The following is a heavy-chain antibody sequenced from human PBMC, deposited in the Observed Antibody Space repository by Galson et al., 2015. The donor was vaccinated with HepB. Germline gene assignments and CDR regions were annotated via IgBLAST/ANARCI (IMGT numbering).Heavy chain of an antibody. Sequence: SLRLSCAASGFTVSSNYMSWVRQAPGKGLEWVSVIYSGGSPYSADSVKGRFTISRDNSKNTLYLQMNSLRAEDTAVYYCARTSSGWYHYFDYWGQGTLVTVSS. J-gene: IGHJ4*02. D-gene: IGHD6-19*01. V-gene: IGHV3-66*01. CDR1: GFTVSSNY. CDR2: IYSGGSP. CDR3: ARTSSGWYHYFDY.